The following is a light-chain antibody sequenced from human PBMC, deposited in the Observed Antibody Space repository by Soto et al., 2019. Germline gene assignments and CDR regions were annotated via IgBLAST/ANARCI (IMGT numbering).Light chain of an antibody. CDR1: NIGSKN. CDR3: QVWDSSSVV. CDR2: RDS. Sequence: SYELTQPLSVSVALGQTARITCGGNNIGSKNVHWYQQRPGQAPVMVIYRDSNRPSGIPEQFSGSNSGNTATLTISRAQAGDEADYYCQVWDSSSVVFGGGTKLTVL. J-gene: IGLJ2*01. V-gene: IGLV3-9*01.